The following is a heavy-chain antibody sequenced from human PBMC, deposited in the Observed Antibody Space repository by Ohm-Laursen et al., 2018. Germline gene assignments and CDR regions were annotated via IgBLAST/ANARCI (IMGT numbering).Heavy chain of an antibody. CDR3: VRDDDTTGHYSYFHH. CDR2: ISSSGSTI. J-gene: IGHJ1*01. Sequence: GSLRLSCAASGFTFSDCYMSWVRQAPGKGLEWVSYISSSGSTIYYADSVRGRFTISRDNAKNSLYLQMNSLRAEDTAVYYCVRDDDTTGHYSYFHHWGQGSLVTVSS. CDR1: GFTFSDCY. D-gene: IGHD3-22*01. V-gene: IGHV3-11*04.